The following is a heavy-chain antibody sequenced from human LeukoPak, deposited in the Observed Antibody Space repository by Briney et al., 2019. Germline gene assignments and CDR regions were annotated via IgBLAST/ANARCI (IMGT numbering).Heavy chain of an antibody. CDR1: VGSFSGYY. CDR2: INHSGST. J-gene: IGHJ4*02. D-gene: IGHD3-10*01. V-gene: IGHV4-34*01. Sequence: SETLSLTCAVYVGSFSGYYWCGIRQPPGKGLEWIGEINHSGSTNYNLSLKSRVTISVDTSKTQFSLKLSSVTAADTAVYYCARGSPGSRYYGSGSYYNYWGQGTLVTVSS. CDR3: ARGSPGSRYYGSGSYYNY.